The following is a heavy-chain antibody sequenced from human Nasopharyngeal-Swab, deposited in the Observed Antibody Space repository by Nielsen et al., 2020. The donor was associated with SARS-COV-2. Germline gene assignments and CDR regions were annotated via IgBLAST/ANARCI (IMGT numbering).Heavy chain of an antibody. J-gene: IGHJ4*02. V-gene: IGHV3-11*01. CDR1: GFPFSDYY. CDR3: ARGGNIRGWYSSSPFDY. CDR2: ISSSGSTI. D-gene: IGHD6-13*01. Sequence: LSLTCAASGFPFSDYYMSWVRQAPGKGLEWVSYISSSGSTIYYADSVKGRFTISRDNAKNSLYLQMNSLRAEDTAVYYCARGGNIRGWYSSSPFDYWGQGTLVTVSS.